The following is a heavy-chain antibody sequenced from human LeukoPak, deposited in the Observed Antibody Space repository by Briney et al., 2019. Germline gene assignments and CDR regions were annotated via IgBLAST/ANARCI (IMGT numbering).Heavy chain of an antibody. J-gene: IGHJ4*02. CDR2: ISGSAVNT. CDR1: GFTFSTYA. V-gene: IGHV3-23*01. CDR3: AKTRRVVVPAAIGY. D-gene: IGHD2-2*01. Sequence: PGGSLRLSCAASGFTFSTYAMSWVRQAPRKGLEWVSAISGSAVNTYYADSVKGRFTISRDNSKNTLYLQMNSLRAEDTAVYYCAKTRRVVVPAAIGYWGQGTLVTVSS.